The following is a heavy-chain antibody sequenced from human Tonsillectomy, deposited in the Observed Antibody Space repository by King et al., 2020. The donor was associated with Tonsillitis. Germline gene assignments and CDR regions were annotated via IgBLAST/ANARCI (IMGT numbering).Heavy chain of an antibody. Sequence: VQLVESGGDLVQPGGSLRLSCAASGFTFSDHYMDWVRQAPGKELEWVGRGRNKANGYTTVYAASVKGRFTISRDDSKNSLYLQMNSLKTEDTAVYYCTRGGTASSSYYDPMDVWGQGTTGTV. V-gene: IGHV3-72*01. CDR2: GRNKANGYTT. D-gene: IGHD2-21*02. CDR1: GFTFSDHY. CDR3: TRGGTASSSYYDPMDV. J-gene: IGHJ6*02.